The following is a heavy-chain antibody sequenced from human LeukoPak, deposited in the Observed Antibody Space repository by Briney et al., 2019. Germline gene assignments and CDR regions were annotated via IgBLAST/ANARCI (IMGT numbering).Heavy chain of an antibody. CDR2: IYYSRST. CDR3: ARGDSAYDYFDY. D-gene: IGHD5-12*01. J-gene: IGHJ4*02. V-gene: IGHV4-59*01. CDR1: GGSISSYY. Sequence: SETLSLTCTVSGGSISSYYWSWIRQPPGKGLEWIGYIYYSRSTNYNPSLKSRVTISVDTSKNQFSLKLSSVTAADTAVYYCARGDSAYDYFDYWGQGTLVTVSS.